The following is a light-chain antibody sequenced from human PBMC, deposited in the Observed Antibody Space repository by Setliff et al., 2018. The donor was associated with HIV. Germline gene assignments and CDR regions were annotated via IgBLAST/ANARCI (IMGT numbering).Light chain of an antibody. CDR2: SDN. CDR3: AAWDDSLNAYV. J-gene: IGLJ1*01. V-gene: IGLV1-44*01. Sequence: QSVLTQPASVSGSPGQSIIISCTGTSSDVGANKFVSWYQQLPGTAPKLLIHSDNQRPSGVPDRFSASKSGTSASLAISGLQSEDETDYYCAAWDDSLNAYVFGTGTKVTVL. CDR1: SSDVGANKF.